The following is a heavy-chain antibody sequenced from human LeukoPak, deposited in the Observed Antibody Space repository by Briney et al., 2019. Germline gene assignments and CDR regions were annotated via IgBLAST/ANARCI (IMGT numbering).Heavy chain of an antibody. Sequence: GASVKVSCKASGYTFSDYDVNWVRQAPGQGLEWMGWMNPNSGNTGYAQKFQGRVTMTRNTSISTAYMELSSLRSEDTAVYYCARARHIVLMVSHLNWFDPWGQGTLVTVSS. CDR3: ARARHIVLMVSHLNWFDP. CDR1: GYTFSDYD. CDR2: MNPNSGNT. D-gene: IGHD2-8*01. V-gene: IGHV1-8*01. J-gene: IGHJ5*02.